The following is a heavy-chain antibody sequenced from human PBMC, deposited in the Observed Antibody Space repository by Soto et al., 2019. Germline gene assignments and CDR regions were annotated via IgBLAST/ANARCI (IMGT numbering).Heavy chain of an antibody. D-gene: IGHD3-22*01. CDR2: IYYSGST. Sequence: PSETLSLTCTVSGGSISSYYWSWIRQPPGKGLEWIGYIYYSGSTNYNPSLKSRVTISVDTSKNQFSLKLSSVTAADMAVYYCARVGSSGYYSLFDYWGQGTLVTVS. V-gene: IGHV4-59*01. CDR3: ARVGSSGYYSLFDY. J-gene: IGHJ4*02. CDR1: GGSISSYY.